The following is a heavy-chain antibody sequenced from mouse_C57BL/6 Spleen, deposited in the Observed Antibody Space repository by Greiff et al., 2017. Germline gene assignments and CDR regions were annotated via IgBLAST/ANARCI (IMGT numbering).Heavy chain of an antibody. CDR3: AGDDGYSCFAY. V-gene: IGHV1-66*01. D-gene: IGHD2-3*01. CDR2: IYPGSGNT. CDR1: GYSFTSYY. Sequence: QVQLQQSGPELVKPGASVKISCKASGYSFTSYYIHWVKQRPGQGLEWIGWIYPGSGNTKYNEKFKGKATLTADTSSSTAYMQLSSLTSEDSAVYYCAGDDGYSCFAYWGQGTLVTVSA. J-gene: IGHJ3*01.